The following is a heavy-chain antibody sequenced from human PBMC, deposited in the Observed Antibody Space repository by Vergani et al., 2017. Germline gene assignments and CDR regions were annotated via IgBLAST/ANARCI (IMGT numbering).Heavy chain of an antibody. J-gene: IGHJ5*02. CDR1: GFTFSSYW. CDR3: ARGNYYGSGTYVDP. V-gene: IGHV3-66*02. CDR2: IYSGDET. Sequence: EVQLVESGGGLVQPGGSLRLSCAASGFTFSSYWMHWVRQAPGKGLVWVSHIYSGDETYYADSVKGRVTISRDTSKNTLHRQINNLRVEDTAVYYCARGNYYGSGTYVDPWGQGTLVTVSS. D-gene: IGHD3-10*01.